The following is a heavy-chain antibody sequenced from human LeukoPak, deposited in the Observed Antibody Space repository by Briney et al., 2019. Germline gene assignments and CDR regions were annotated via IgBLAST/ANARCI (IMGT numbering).Heavy chain of an antibody. D-gene: IGHD6-19*01. Sequence: SETLSLTCTVSGGSISSYCWSWIRQPAGKGLEWIGRIYTSGSTNYNPSLKRRVTMSVDTSKNQFSLKLSSVTAADTAVYYCARDFVAGRLNAFDIWGQGTMVTVSS. V-gene: IGHV4-4*07. CDR1: GGSISSYC. CDR2: IYTSGST. J-gene: IGHJ3*02. CDR3: ARDFVAGRLNAFDI.